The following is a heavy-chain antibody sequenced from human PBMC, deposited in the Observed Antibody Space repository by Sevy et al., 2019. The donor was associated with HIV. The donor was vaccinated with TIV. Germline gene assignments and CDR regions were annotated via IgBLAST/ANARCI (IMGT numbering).Heavy chain of an antibody. CDR2: IRYDGSNK. V-gene: IGHV3-30*02. CDR3: AKEDIVVVPAAIGPLLDY. D-gene: IGHD2-2*01. J-gene: IGHJ4*02. CDR1: GFTFSSYG. Sequence: QLGGSLRLSCAASGFTFSSYGMHWVRQAPGKGLEWVAFIRYDGSNKYYADSVKGRFTISRDNSKNTLYLQMNSLRAEDTAVYYCAKEDIVVVPAAIGPLLDYWGQGTLVTVSS.